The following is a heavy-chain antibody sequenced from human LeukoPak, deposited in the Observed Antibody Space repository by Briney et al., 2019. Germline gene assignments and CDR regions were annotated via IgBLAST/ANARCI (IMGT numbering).Heavy chain of an antibody. CDR2: ISASGSNI. D-gene: IGHD1-1*01. J-gene: IGHJ4*02. CDR1: GFPFSSYS. CDR3: VRVKGTYFDF. Sequence: GGSLRLSCAASGFPFSSYSMNWVRQPPGKGLEWVSYISASGSNIYYLDSVKGRFTVSRDNAMNSLFLQMDRPRAEDTAVYYCVRVKGTYFDFWGRGTLVTVSS. V-gene: IGHV3-48*01.